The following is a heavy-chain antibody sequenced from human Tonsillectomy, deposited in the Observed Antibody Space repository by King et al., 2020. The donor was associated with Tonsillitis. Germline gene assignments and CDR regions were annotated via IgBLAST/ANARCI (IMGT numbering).Heavy chain of an antibody. D-gene: IGHD5-18*01. V-gene: IGHV4-34*01. CDR3: ARVLVGAYSYGFRSWYFDL. CDR1: GGSFSGYY. Sequence: VQLQQWGAGLLKPSETLSLTCAVFGGSFSGYYWSWICQPPGKGLEWIGEINHSGSTNYNPSLKSRVTISVDTSKNQLSLNLSSVTAADTAVYYCARVLVGAYSYGFRSWYFDLWGRGTLVTVSS. J-gene: IGHJ2*01. CDR2: INHSGST.